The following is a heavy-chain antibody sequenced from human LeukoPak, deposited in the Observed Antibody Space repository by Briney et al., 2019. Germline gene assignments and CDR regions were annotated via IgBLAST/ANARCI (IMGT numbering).Heavy chain of an antibody. V-gene: IGHV1-69*04. D-gene: IGHD6-19*01. Sequence: SVKVSCKASGGTFSSYAISWVRQAPGQGLEWMGRIIPILGIANYAQKFQGRVTITADKSTSTAYMELSSLRSEDTAVYYCARAGVGYSSGWYAEKDAFDIWGQGTMVTVSS. CDR2: IIPILGIA. CDR3: ARAGVGYSSGWYAEKDAFDI. CDR1: GGTFSSYA. J-gene: IGHJ3*02.